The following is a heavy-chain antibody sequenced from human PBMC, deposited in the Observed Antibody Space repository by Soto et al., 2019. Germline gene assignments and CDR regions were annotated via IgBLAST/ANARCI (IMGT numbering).Heavy chain of an antibody. CDR1: GGSISSTIYY. CDR2: IYYSGTT. Sequence: PSETLSLTCTVSGGSISSTIYYWAWIRQPPGKGLDWIGSIYYSGTTYYSGSLRSRLTMSVDTSKNQFSLSVNSVTAADTAVYYCAILSNCNADRCIFDSCGLGILVTVSS. D-gene: IGHD2-15*01. V-gene: IGHV4-39*01. CDR3: AILSNCNADRCIFDS. J-gene: IGHJ4*02.